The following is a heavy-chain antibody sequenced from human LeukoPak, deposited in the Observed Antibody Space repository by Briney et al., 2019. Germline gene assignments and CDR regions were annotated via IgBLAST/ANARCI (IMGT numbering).Heavy chain of an antibody. CDR1: GGSISSSSYY. CDR3: ASTYYDFWSGYNLYYYYYYMDV. V-gene: IGHV4-39*07. Sequence: PSETLSLTCTVSGGSISSSSYYWGWIRQPPGKGLEWIGSIYYSGSTYYNPSLKSRVTISVDTSKNQFSLKLSSVTAADTAVYYCASTYYDFWSGYNLYYYYYYMDVWGKGTTVTVSS. D-gene: IGHD3-3*01. CDR2: IYYSGST. J-gene: IGHJ6*03.